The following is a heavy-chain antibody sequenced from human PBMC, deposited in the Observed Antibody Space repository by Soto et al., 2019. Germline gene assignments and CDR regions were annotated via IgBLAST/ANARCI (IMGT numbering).Heavy chain of an antibody. V-gene: IGHV1-18*04. D-gene: IGHD4-17*01. CDR3: ARGGFYGPAHFDY. Sequence: GASVKVSCTASGYTFTGYYMHWVRQAPGQGLEWMGWISANNGNTNYAQKLQGRVTMTTDTSTSTAYMELRSLRSDDTAVYYCARGGFYGPAHFDYWGQGTLVTVSS. J-gene: IGHJ4*02. CDR2: ISANNGNT. CDR1: GYTFTGYY.